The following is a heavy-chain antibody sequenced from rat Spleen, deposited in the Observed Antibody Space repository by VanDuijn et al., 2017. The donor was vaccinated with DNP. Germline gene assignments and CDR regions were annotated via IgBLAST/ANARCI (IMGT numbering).Heavy chain of an antibody. D-gene: IGHD1-9*01. CDR1: GYSITSNY. CDR2: ISYSGST. CDR3: ARWNYYGYNGFDY. Sequence: EVQLQESGPGLVKPSQSLSLTCSVTGYSITSNYWAWIRKFPGNKMEWMGYISYSGSTSYNPSLKSRIYITRDTSKNQFFLHLNSVTTDDTATYYCARWNYYGYNGFDYWGQGVMVTVSS. J-gene: IGHJ2*01. V-gene: IGHV3-1*01.